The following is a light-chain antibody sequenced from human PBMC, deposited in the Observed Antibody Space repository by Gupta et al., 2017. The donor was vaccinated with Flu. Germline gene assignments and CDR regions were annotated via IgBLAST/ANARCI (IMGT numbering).Light chain of an antibody. CDR3: HQYKNWPFS. CDR1: QSVSGN. Sequence: ETVMTQSPATLSVSPGERATLSCRASQSVSGNLAWYHQKPGQSPRLLIYGASTRATGIPARFSGSGSGTDFTLTISSLQSEDFAVYYCHQYKNWPFSFGGGTKVEIK. J-gene: IGKJ4*01. V-gene: IGKV3-15*01. CDR2: GAS.